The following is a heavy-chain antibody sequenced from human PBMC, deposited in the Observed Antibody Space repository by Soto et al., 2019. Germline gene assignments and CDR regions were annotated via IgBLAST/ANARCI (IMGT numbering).Heavy chain of an antibody. CDR1: GFTFSTYE. D-gene: IGHD2-21*02. Sequence: EVQLVESGGGLVQPGGSLRLSCAASGFTFSTYEMNWVRQAPGKGLEWVSYIIGERDTKYADSVRGRFTISRDNAKNSLYLQMNSLRAEDTAVYYCAREKSGCGGDCLYYWCQGTLVTVSS. V-gene: IGHV3-48*03. J-gene: IGHJ4*02. CDR3: AREKSGCGGDCLYY. CDR2: IIGERDT.